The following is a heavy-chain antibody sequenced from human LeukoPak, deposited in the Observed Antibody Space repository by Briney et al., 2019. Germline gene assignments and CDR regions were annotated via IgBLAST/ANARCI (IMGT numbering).Heavy chain of an antibody. CDR2: ISSGSSYI. V-gene: IGHV3-21*01. J-gene: IGHJ4*02. D-gene: IGHD1-1*01. CDR1: GFTFSTYS. Sequence: GGSLRLSCAASGFTFSTYSINWVRQAPGKGVEWVSSISSGSSYIYYADSVKGRFTISRDNAKNSLYLQMNSLRVEDTAVYYCARARAGIQAGFDYWGQGTLVTVSP. CDR3: ARARAGIQAGFDY.